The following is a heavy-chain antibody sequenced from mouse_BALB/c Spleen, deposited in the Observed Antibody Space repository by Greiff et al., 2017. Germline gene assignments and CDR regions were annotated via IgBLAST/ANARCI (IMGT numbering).Heavy chain of an antibody. D-gene: IGHD1-1*01. Sequence: EVQRVESGGGLVQPGGSRKLSCAASGFTFSSFGMHWVRQAPEKGLEWVAYISSGSSTIYYADTVKGRFTISRDNPKNTLFLQMTSLRSEDTAMYYCAREGNYYGSRTYFDYWGQGTTLTVSS. J-gene: IGHJ2*01. V-gene: IGHV5-17*02. CDR1: GFTFSSFG. CDR2: ISSGSSTI. CDR3: AREGNYYGSRTYFDY.